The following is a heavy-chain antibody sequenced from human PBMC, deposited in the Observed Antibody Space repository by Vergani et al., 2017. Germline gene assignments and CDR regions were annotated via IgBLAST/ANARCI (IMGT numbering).Heavy chain of an antibody. Sequence: QVQLQQWGAGLLKPSETLSLTCAVYGGSFSGYYWSWIRQPPGXGLEWIGEINHSGSTNYNPSLKSRVTISVDTSKNQFSLKLSSVTAADTAVYYCARGPYTIVGVVIIGYYYYMDVWGKGTTVTGSS. CDR2: INHSGST. J-gene: IGHJ6*03. CDR3: ARGPYTIVGVVIIGYYYYMDV. CDR1: GGSFSGYY. V-gene: IGHV4-34*01. D-gene: IGHD3-3*01.